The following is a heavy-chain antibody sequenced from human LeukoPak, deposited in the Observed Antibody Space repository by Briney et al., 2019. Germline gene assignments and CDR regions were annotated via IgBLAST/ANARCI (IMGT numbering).Heavy chain of an antibody. V-gene: IGHV3-30*03. J-gene: IGHJ3*01. D-gene: IGHD3-22*01. CDR2: ISYDGSNK. Sequence: SGRSLRLSCAASGFTFSSYGMHWVRQAPGMGLEWVAIISYDGSNKYYADSVKGRFTISRDNSRNTLYLQMNSLRAEDTALYYCARDYDSSGYSDALDLWGQGTMVTVSS. CDR3: ARDYDSSGYSDALDL. CDR1: GFTFSSYG.